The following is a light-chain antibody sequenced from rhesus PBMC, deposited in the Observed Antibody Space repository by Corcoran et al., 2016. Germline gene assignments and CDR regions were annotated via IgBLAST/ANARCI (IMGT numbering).Light chain of an antibody. CDR1: QGIRDS. CDR3: QQHNSYPPT. V-gene: IGKV1S14*01. Sequence: DIQMTQSPSSLSASVGDTVTITCRASQGIRDSLAWYQQKPGKAPRPRIYYASYLERGVPSRFSGSGARADFTLTISSLQPEDFAIYYCQQHNSYPPTFGGGTKVEIK. CDR2: YAS. J-gene: IGKJ4*01.